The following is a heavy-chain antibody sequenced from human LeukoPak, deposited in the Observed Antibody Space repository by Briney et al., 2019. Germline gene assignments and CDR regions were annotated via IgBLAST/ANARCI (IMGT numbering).Heavy chain of an antibody. D-gene: IGHD1-1*01. Sequence: GGSLRLSCGASGFTFSSYGVSWVRQAPGKGLEWVSGISGTGGSTYYADSVKGRFTISRDNSKNRLYMQMNSLRAEDTAIYFCAKDRFRLDLTSFDYWGQGTLVTVSS. CDR2: ISGTGGST. V-gene: IGHV3-23*01. CDR3: AKDRFRLDLTSFDY. CDR1: GFTFSSYG. J-gene: IGHJ4*02.